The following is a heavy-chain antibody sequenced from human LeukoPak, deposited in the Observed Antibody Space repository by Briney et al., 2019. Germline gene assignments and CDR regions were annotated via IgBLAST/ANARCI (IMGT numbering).Heavy chain of an antibody. CDR3: ARETPAVRNNCFDP. J-gene: IGHJ5*02. CDR1: GGSISGYY. V-gene: IGHV4-4*07. Sequence: SETLSLTCTVSGGSISGYYWSWIRQPAGKGLEWIGRFYNSGSTKYNPSLKSRVTISIDTSRNQFSLKVTSVTAADTAVYYCARETPAVRNNCFDPWGRGTLVTVSS. D-gene: IGHD2-2*01. CDR2: FYNSGST.